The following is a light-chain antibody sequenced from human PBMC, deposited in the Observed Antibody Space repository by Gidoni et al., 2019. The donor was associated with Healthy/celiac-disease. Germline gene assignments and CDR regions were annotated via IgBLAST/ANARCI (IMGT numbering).Light chain of an antibody. V-gene: IGKV3-20*01. CDR3: QQYGSSPQWT. CDR1: QSVSSSY. J-gene: IGKJ1*01. CDR2: GAS. Sequence: IALTQSPGTLSLSPGERATLSCRASQSVSSSYLAWYQQKPGQAPRLLIYGASSRATGIPDRFSGSGSGTDFTLTISRLEPEDFAVYYCQQYGSSPQWTFGQGTKVEIK.